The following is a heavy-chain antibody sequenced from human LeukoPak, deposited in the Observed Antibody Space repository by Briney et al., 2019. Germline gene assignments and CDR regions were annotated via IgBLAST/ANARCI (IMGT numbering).Heavy chain of an antibody. CDR1: GGTFSSYA. D-gene: IGHD2-2*01. J-gene: IGHJ4*02. CDR3: AYRDVLAVVPGGDY. Sequence: ASVKVSCKASGGTFSSYAISWVRQAPGQGLEWMGGIIPIFGTATYAQKFQGRVSITADTAYMELSSLRSEDTAVYYCAYRDVLAVVPGGDYWGQGTLVTVSS. CDR2: IIPIFGTA. V-gene: IGHV1-69*13.